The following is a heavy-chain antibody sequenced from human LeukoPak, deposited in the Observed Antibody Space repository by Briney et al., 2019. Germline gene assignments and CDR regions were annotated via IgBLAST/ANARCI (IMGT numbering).Heavy chain of an antibody. CDR2: IKQDGSMK. J-gene: IGHJ4*02. D-gene: IGHD6-6*01. V-gene: IGHV3-7*01. CDR1: RFSFSNYW. Sequence: GGSLRLSCAASRFSFSNYWMSWVRQAPGKGLEWVANIKQDGSMKGYVDSVKGRFTISRDNAKNSLYLQMNSLRADDTAVYFCAMIEQVVSNVEGGYWGQGTLVTVSS. CDR3: AMIEQVVSNVEGGY.